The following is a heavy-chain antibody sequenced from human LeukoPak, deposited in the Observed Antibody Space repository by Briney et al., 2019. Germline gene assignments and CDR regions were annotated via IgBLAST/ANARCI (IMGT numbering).Heavy chain of an antibody. CDR3: ARTTMVRGVMTRGAFDI. D-gene: IGHD3-10*01. CDR2: ISGSGGST. J-gene: IGHJ3*02. CDR1: GFTFSSYA. V-gene: IGHV3-23*01. Sequence: LPGGSLRLSCAASGFTFSSYAMSWVRQAPGKGLEWVSAISGSGGSTYYADSVKGRFTISRDNAKNSLYLQMNSLRAEDTAVYYCARTTMVRGVMTRGAFDIWGQGTMVTVSS.